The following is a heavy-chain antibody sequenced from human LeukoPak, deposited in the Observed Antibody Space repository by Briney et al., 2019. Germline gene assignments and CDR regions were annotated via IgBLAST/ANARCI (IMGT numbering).Heavy chain of an antibody. J-gene: IGHJ3*02. Sequence: ASVKVSCKASGYTFTSYDGNWVRQAAGQGLEWMGGMNPNSGNRGYAQKLQGRVTMTTDASTNTAYMELNTLYSEDMAVYYCARAIPFRYMLGGDYYEKSSHGFDIWGQGTMVTVSS. CDR2: MNPNSGNR. D-gene: IGHD2-21*02. CDR1: GYTFTSYD. V-gene: IGHV1-8*01. CDR3: ARAIPFRYMLGGDYYEKSSHGFDI.